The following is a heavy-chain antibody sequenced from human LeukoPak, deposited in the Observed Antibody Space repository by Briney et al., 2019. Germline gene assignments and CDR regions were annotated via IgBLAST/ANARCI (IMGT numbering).Heavy chain of an antibody. CDR3: ARDRSVSAAGYFDY. J-gene: IGHJ4*02. V-gene: IGHV3-48*02. CDR2: ISSSSGTI. Sequence: GGSLRLSCAASGFTFSSYTMNWVRQAPGKGLEWVSYISSSSGTIYYADSVKGRFTISRDNAKDSLYLHMHSLRDEDTAVYYCARDRSVSAAGYFDYWGQGTLVTVSS. CDR1: GFTFSSYT. D-gene: IGHD6-19*01.